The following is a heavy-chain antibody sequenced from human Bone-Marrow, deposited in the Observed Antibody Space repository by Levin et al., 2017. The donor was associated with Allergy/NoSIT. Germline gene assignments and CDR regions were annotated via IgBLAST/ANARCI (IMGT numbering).Heavy chain of an antibody. CDR3: AKLGGSGHRLGLHGVDV. V-gene: IGHV3-23*01. Sequence: PGGSLRLSCEASGFAFSSYDMNWVRQTPRKGLEWVSSITVATDDFKTYYADSVKGRFTISRDDSKNMVYLQMNSLRAEDTAIYFCAKLGGSGHRLGLHGVDVWSQGITVTVSS. J-gene: IGHJ6*02. CDR1: GFAFSSYD. CDR2: ITVATDDFKT. D-gene: IGHD3-16*01.